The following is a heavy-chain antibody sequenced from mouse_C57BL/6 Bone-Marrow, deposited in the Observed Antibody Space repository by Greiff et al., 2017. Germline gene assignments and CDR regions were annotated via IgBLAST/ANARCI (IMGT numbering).Heavy chain of an antibody. CDR2: IYPEDGET. CDR1: GFTFTDYY. J-gene: IGHJ3*01. D-gene: IGHD2-1*01. V-gene: IGHV14-2*01. CDR3: AREEDDYGNPAY. Sequence: VQLQQSGAELVKPGASVKLSCTASGFTFTDYYMHWVKQRTEQGLEWIGRIYPEDGETKYTPKFQGKDTITADTSSNPAYLQRSSLTSEDTAVYYGAREEDDYGNPAYWGQGTLVTVSA.